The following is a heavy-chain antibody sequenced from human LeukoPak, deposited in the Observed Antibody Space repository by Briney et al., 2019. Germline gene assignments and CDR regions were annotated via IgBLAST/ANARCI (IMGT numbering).Heavy chain of an antibody. J-gene: IGHJ1*01. D-gene: IGHD2-21*02. Sequence: PGGSLRLSCAASGFTFSSYEMNWVRQAPGKGLEWVSYISSSGSTIYYADSVKGRFTISRDNSKNTLYLQMNSLRAEDTAVYYCAKEVTAIEYFQHWGQGTLVTVSS. CDR1: GFTFSSYE. CDR3: AKEVTAIEYFQH. V-gene: IGHV3-48*03. CDR2: ISSSGSTI.